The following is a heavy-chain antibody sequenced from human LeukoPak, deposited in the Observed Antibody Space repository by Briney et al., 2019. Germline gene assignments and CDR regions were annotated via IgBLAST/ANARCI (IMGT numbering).Heavy chain of an antibody. V-gene: IGHV3-21*01. Sequence: GGSLRLSRAASGFTFSSYSMNWVRQAPGKGLEWVSSISSSSSYIYYADSVKGRFTISRDNAKNSLYLQMNSLRTEDTALYYCARAFGLYSNNGEWFDPWGQGTLVTVSS. CDR1: GFTFSSYS. CDR3: ARAFGLYSNNGEWFDP. CDR2: ISSSSSYI. D-gene: IGHD3/OR15-3a*01. J-gene: IGHJ5*02.